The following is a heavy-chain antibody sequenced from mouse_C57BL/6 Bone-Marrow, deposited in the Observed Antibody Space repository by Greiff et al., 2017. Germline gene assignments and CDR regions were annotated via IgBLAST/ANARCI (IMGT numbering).Heavy chain of an antibody. CDR1: GFNIKDDY. J-gene: IGHJ2*01. D-gene: IGHD2-1*01. CDR2: IDPENGDT. CDR3: TTYGNYAFDH. V-gene: IGHV14-4*01. Sequence: EVHLVESGAELVRPGASVKLSCTASGFNIKDDYMHWVKQRPEQGLEWIGWIDPENGDTEYASKFQGKATITADTSSNTAYLQLSSLTSEDTAVYYCTTYGNYAFDHWGQGTTLTVSS.